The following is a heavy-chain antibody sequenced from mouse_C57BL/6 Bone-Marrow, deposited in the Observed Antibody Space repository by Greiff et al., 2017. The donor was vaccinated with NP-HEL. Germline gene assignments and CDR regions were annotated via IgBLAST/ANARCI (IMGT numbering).Heavy chain of an antibody. CDR1: GYTFTGYW. V-gene: IGHV1-9*01. Sequence: VKLVESVAELMKPGASVKLSCKATGYTFTGYWIQWVKQRPGHGLEWIGEILPGSGSTNYNEKFKGKATLTADTSSNTAYMQLSSLTTSVSAIYSCARNGDYYGSSYLAWFAYWGKGTLVTVSA. J-gene: IGHJ3*01. CDR3: ARNGDYYGSSYLAWFAY. CDR2: ILPGSGST. D-gene: IGHD1-1*01.